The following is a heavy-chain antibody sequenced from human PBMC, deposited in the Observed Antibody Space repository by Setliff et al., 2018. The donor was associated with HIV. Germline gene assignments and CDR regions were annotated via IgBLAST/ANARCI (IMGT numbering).Heavy chain of an antibody. V-gene: IGHV3-49*04. CDR2: IRTKAYGGTT. CDR1: GFTFGDSA. J-gene: IGHJ4*02. D-gene: IGHD2-21*01. Sequence: LRLSCSASGFTFGDSAMSWVRQAPGKGLEWVGFIRTKAYGGTTEYAASVKGRFTISRDDSKSIVYLQMNSLRTEDTGVYYCTTETYCGGDCLDYWGQGTLVTVSS. CDR3: TTETYCGGDCLDY.